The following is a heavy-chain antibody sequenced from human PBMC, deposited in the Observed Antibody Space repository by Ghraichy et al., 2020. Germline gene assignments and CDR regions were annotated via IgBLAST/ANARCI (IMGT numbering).Heavy chain of an antibody. V-gene: IGHV2-5*02. J-gene: IGHJ5*02. Sequence: SGPTLVKPTQTLTLTCTFSGFSLSTSGVGVGWIRQPPGKALEWLALIYWDDDKRYSPSLKSRLTITKDTSKNQVVLTMTNMDPVDTATYYCAHIDSSSWYRVNWFDPWGQGTLVTVSS. CDR1: GFSLSTSGVG. CDR2: IYWDDDK. D-gene: IGHD6-13*01. CDR3: AHIDSSSWYRVNWFDP.